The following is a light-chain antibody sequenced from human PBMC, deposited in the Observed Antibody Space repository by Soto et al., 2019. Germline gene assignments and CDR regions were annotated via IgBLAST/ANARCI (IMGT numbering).Light chain of an antibody. CDR2: EGS. V-gene: IGLV2-23*01. Sequence: QSVLTQPASVSGSPGQSITISCTGTSSDAGSYNLVSWYQQRPGKAPKLMIYEGSKRPSGVSNRFSGSKSGNTASLTISGLHAEDEADFYCCSYAGSSTYVSGSGTKVTVL. CDR1: SSDAGSYNL. J-gene: IGLJ1*01. CDR3: CSYAGSSTYV.